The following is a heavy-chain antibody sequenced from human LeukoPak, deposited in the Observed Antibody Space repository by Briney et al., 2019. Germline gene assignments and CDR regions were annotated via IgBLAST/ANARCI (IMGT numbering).Heavy chain of an antibody. CDR3: ARDGSSVAGSILSFDY. J-gene: IGHJ4*02. CDR1: GFTFSSYE. CDR2: ISSSGSTI. V-gene: IGHV3-48*03. Sequence: GGSLRLSCAASGFTFSSYEMNWVRQAPGKGLEWVSYISSSGSTIYYADSVKGRFAISRDNAKNSLYLQMNSLRAEDAAVYYCARDGSSVAGSILSFDYWGQGTLVTVSS. D-gene: IGHD6-19*01.